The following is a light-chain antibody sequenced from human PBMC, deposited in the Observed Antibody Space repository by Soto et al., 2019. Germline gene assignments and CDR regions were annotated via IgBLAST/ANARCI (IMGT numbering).Light chain of an antibody. CDR2: WAS. CDR1: QSILYSSNNKNY. J-gene: IGKJ4*01. V-gene: IGKV4-1*01. CDR3: QQYYSPPLT. Sequence: DIVMTQSPDSLAVSLGERATIKCKSSQSILYSSNNKNYLAWYQQKPGQPPKLLIYWASTRESGVPDRFSGSGSGTHFTLTISSLQAEDVALSYCQQYYSPPLTFGGGTKVEIK.